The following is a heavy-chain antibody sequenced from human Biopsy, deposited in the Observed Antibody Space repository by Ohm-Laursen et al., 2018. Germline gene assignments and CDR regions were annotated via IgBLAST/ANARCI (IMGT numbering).Heavy chain of an antibody. Sequence: SVKVSCKVSGGPSSNYAFSWVRQAPGQGLEWVGRIVPILGHLNYAQRFQGRVPITADKSTTYVYMELSRLTSGDTAVYYCAADADGYYTEFDYWGPGTLVTVSS. J-gene: IGHJ4*02. CDR1: GGPSSNYA. CDR2: IVPILGHL. CDR3: AADADGYYTEFDY. D-gene: IGHD3-3*01. V-gene: IGHV1-69*04.